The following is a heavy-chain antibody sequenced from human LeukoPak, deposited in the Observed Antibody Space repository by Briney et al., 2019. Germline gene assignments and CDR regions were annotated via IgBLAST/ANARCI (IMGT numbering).Heavy chain of an antibody. CDR3: ARGYSNWSFDY. Sequence: ASVKVSCKASGYTFTTYGISWVRQAPGQGLEWMGWISAYNGNTNYTQKLQGRVTMTTDTSTRTAYMELRSLRSDDTAVYYCARGYSNWSFDYWGQGTLVTVSS. J-gene: IGHJ4*02. D-gene: IGHD4-11*01. V-gene: IGHV1-18*01. CDR1: GYTFTTYG. CDR2: ISAYNGNT.